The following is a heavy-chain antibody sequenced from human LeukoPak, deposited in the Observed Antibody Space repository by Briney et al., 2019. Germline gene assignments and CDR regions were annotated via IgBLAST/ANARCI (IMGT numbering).Heavy chain of an antibody. V-gene: IGHV1-46*01. D-gene: IGHD3-10*01. CDR3: ARRQGSQNDY. CDR1: GYTFTSNY. CDR2: INPSGGST. J-gene: IGHJ4*02. Sequence: GAAVNVSCKASGYTFTSNYIYWVRQAPGQGREWMGRINPSGGSTSYTQKFQGRVTMTRDTSTSTVYIELSSLRSGDTAVYYCARRQGSQNDYWGQGTLVTVSS.